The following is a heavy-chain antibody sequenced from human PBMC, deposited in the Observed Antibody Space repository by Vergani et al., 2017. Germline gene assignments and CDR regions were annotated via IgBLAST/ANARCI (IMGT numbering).Heavy chain of an antibody. D-gene: IGHD3-10*01. J-gene: IGHJ4*02. CDR2: ISSSSSYI. CDR1: GFTFSSYS. V-gene: IGHV3-21*01. CDR3: AREFHYYGSGSYXIDY. Sequence: EVQLVESGGGLVKPGGSLRLSCAASGFTFSSYSMNWVRQAPGKGLEWVSSISSSSSYIYYADSVKGRFTISRDNAKNSLYLQMNSLRAEDTAVYYCAREFHYYGSGSYXIDYWGQGTLVTVSS.